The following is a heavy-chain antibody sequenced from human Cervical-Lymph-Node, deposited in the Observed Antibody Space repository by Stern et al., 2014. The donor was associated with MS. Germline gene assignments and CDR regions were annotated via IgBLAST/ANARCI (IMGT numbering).Heavy chain of an antibody. V-gene: IGHV4-31*03. CDR1: GGSISSGDYY. Sequence: QVQLQESGPGLVKPSQTLSLTCTVSGGSISSGDYYWTWIRQHPGKGLEWIGYIYHSGSTLYTPSLKSRVSISVDTSKNQFSLKLSSVTAADTAVYYCARGFTHNYAASFDPWGQGTLVTVSS. CDR2: IYHSGST. CDR3: ARGFTHNYAASFDP. J-gene: IGHJ5*02. D-gene: IGHD2-2*01.